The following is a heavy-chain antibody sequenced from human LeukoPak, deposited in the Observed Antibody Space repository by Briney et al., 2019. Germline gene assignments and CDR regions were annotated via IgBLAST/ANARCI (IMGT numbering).Heavy chain of an antibody. CDR3: ARYEAVAGVFDY. D-gene: IGHD6-19*01. Sequence: SETLSLTCTVSGVSISSSNSYWGWIRQPAGKGLEWIGRIYNSGNTNYNPSLKSRVTISVDTSKNQFSLKLSSVTAADTAVYYCARYEAVAGVFDYWGQGTLVTVSS. CDR1: GVSISSSNSY. CDR2: IYNSGNT. J-gene: IGHJ4*02. V-gene: IGHV4-61*02.